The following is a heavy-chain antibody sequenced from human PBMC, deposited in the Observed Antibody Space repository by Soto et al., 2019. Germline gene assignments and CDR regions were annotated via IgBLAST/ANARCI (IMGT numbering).Heavy chain of an antibody. Sequence: QVQLVESGGGVVQPGRSLSLSCAASGFTFSSYGIHWVRQAPGKGLEWVAVIWYDGSNKYYADSVKGRFTISRDNSKNTLYLQMNSLRAEDTAVYYCAKGYGDYVAYWGQGTLVTVSS. CDR3: AKGYGDYVAY. CDR2: IWYDGSNK. J-gene: IGHJ4*02. V-gene: IGHV3-33*06. CDR1: GFTFSSYG. D-gene: IGHD4-17*01.